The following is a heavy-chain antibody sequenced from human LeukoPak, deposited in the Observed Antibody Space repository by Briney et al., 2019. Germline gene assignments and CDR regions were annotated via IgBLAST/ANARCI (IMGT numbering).Heavy chain of an antibody. D-gene: IGHD6-13*01. J-gene: IGHJ5*01. CDR3: AKTQGGYSSSWFGY. CDR2: ISGSGGST. CDR1: GFTFSSYT. Sequence: GGSLRLSCAASGFTFSSYTMSWVRQAPGKGLEWVSAISGSGGSTYYADSVKGRFTISRDNSKNTLYLQMNSLRAEDTAVYYCAKTQGGYSSSWFGYWGQGTLVTVSS. V-gene: IGHV3-23*01.